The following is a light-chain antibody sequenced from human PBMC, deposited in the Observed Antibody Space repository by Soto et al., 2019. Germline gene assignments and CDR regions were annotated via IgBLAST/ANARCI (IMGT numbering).Light chain of an antibody. J-gene: IGKJ1*01. CDR3: QQYHSFWT. V-gene: IGKV1-5*03. CDR2: EAS. Sequence: VQMTQSHSSLSASVGDAVTITCRASLSISRWVAWYQQKPGKAPKLLVYEASKLEKGVPSRFSGSGSGTEFTLTITSLQPDDAATYYCQQYHSFWTFGQGTKVEIK. CDR1: LSISRW.